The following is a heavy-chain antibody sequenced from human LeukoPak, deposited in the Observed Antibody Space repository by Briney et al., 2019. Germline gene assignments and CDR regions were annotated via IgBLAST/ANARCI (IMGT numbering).Heavy chain of an antibody. Sequence: ASVKVSCKASGYTFTGYYMHWVRQAPGQGLEWMGWINPNSGGTNYAQKFEGRVTMTRDTSTGTVYMELSSLGSEDTAVYYCARGYLAAGDYWGQGTLVTVSS. V-gene: IGHV1-2*02. CDR3: ARGYLAAGDY. CDR1: GYTFTGYY. CDR2: INPNSGGT. D-gene: IGHD6-13*01. J-gene: IGHJ4*02.